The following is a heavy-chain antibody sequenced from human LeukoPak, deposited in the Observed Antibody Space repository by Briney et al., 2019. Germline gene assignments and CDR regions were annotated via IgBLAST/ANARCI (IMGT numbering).Heavy chain of an antibody. CDR1: GGSISSYY. CDR3: ARDAPVRYSGSYFDY. Sequence: SETLSLTCTVSGGSISSYYWSWIRQPPGKGLEWIGYIYYSGSTNYNPSLKSRVTISVDTSKNQSSLKLSSVTAADTAVYYCARDAPVRYSGSYFDYWGQGTLVTVSS. J-gene: IGHJ4*02. V-gene: IGHV4-59*01. CDR2: IYYSGST. D-gene: IGHD1-26*01.